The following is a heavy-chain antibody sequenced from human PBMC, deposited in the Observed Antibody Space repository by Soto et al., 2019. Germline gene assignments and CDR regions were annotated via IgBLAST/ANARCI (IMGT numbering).Heavy chain of an antibody. J-gene: IGHJ5*02. Sequence: PGGSLRLSCAASGFTFSSYGMHWVRQAPGKGLEWVAVISYDGSNKYYADSVKGRFTISRDNSKNTLYLQMNSLRAEDTAVYYCAASNRWFDPWGQGTLVTVSS. CDR3: AASNRWFDP. CDR1: GFTFSSYG. V-gene: IGHV3-30*03. CDR2: ISYDGSNK.